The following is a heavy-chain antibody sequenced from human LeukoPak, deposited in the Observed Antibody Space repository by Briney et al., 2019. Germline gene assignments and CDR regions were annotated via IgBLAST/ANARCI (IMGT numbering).Heavy chain of an antibody. CDR1: GYSFTFYW. V-gene: IGHV5-51*01. Sequence: AESLKISCRGSGYSFTFYWIAWVRQMSGKGLEWMGIIYPGDSDTRYSPSFQGQVSISADKSINTAYLQWSSLEASDTAIYYCARQDGSGIYYFDNWGQGTLVAVSS. CDR2: IYPGDSDT. CDR3: ARQDGSGIYYFDN. J-gene: IGHJ4*02. D-gene: IGHD3-10*01.